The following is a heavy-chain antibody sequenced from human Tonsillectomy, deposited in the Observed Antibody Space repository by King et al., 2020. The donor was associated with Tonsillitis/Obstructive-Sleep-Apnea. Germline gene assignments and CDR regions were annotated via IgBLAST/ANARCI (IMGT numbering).Heavy chain of an antibody. CDR2: ISSSGSYI. Sequence: VQLVESGGGLVKPGGSLRLSCAASGFTFSSYSMNWVRQAPGKGLEWVSSISSSGSYIHYADSVKGRFTISRDNAKNSLYLQMNSLRADDTAVYYCASDPTVVVVAATPYFDYWGQGTLVTVSS. D-gene: IGHD2-15*01. CDR1: GFTFSSYS. V-gene: IGHV3-21*01. CDR3: ASDPTVVVVAATPYFDY. J-gene: IGHJ4*02.